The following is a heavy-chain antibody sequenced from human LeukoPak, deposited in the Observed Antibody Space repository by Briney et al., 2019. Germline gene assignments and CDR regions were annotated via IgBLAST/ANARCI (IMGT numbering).Heavy chain of an antibody. CDR2: IKQDGSEK. D-gene: IGHD3-10*01. CDR3: ARDRGRITMIRGYYGLDV. J-gene: IGHJ6*02. CDR1: GFTFSSYW. Sequence: GGSLRLSCAASGFTFSSYWMSWVRQAPGKGLEWVANIKQDGSEKYYVDSVKGRFTISRDNAKNSLYLQMNSLRAEDTAVYYCARDRGRITMIRGYYGLDVWGQGTTVTVSS. V-gene: IGHV3-7*01.